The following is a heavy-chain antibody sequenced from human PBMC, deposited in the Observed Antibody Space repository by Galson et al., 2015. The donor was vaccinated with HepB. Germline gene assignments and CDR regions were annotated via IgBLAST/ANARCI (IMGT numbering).Heavy chain of an antibody. Sequence: SLRLSCAASGFTFNSYAMHWVRQAPGKGLEWVAVIWYDGSNKYYPDSVEGRFTISRDNSKNTLYLQMNSLRAEDTAVYYCAKDKQWLSYYYYGIDVWGQGTTVTVSS. V-gene: IGHV3-33*06. D-gene: IGHD6-19*01. CDR3: AKDKQWLSYYYYGIDV. CDR2: IWYDGSNK. CDR1: GFTFNSYA. J-gene: IGHJ6*02.